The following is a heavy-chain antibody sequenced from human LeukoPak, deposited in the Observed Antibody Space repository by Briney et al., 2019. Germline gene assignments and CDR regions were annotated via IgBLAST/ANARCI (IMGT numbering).Heavy chain of an antibody. D-gene: IGHD3-22*01. CDR1: GFTFSDYY. CDR3: AREALYYYDSSGYYDHYYGMDV. CDR2: ISSSGSTI. V-gene: IGHV3-11*01. Sequence: SGGSLRLSCAASGFTFSDYYMSWIRQAPGKGLEWVSYISSSGSTIYYADSVKGRFTISRDNAKNSLYLQMNSLRAEDTAVYYCAREALYYYDSSGYYDHYYGMDVWGQGTTVTVSS. J-gene: IGHJ6*02.